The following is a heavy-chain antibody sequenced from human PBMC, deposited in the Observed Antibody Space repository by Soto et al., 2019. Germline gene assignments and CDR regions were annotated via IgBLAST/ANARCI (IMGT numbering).Heavy chain of an antibody. V-gene: IGHV4-4*07. CDR1: GGSISSYY. Sequence: SETLSLTCTVSGGSISSYYWSWIRQPAGKGLEWIGRIYTSGSTNYNPSPKSRVTMSVDTSKNQFSLKLSSVTAADTAVYYCARGTGYSYGFPYYFDYWGHGTLVTVSS. CDR2: IYTSGST. J-gene: IGHJ4*01. D-gene: IGHD5-18*01. CDR3: ARGTGYSYGFPYYFDY.